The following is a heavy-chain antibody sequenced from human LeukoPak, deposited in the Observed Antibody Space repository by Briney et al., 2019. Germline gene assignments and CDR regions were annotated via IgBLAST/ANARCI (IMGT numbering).Heavy chain of an antibody. CDR2: ISSSGNTI. CDR1: GFTFSDYY. V-gene: IGHV3-11*04. Sequence: GGSLRLSCAASGFTFSDYYMSWIRQVPGKGLEWVSYISSSGNTIYYADSVKGRFTISRDNAKNSLYLQMNRLRAEDTAVYYCARALIADGYKEMAVVGYFDYWGQGTLVTVSS. D-gene: IGHD5-24*01. CDR3: ARALIADGYKEMAVVGYFDY. J-gene: IGHJ4*02.